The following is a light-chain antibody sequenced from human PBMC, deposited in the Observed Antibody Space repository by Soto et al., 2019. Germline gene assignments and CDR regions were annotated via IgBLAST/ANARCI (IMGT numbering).Light chain of an antibody. CDR3: QQYYTTPYT. V-gene: IGKV4-1*01. CDR1: QSVLYSSSNKNY. J-gene: IGKJ2*01. Sequence: DIVMTQSPDSLAVSLGERATINCKSSQSVLYSSSNKNYLAWYQQKPGQPPNLLIYWASTRESGVPDRFSGSGSGTDFPLTISSLQAEDVAVYYCQQYYTTPYTFGQGTKLEIK. CDR2: WAS.